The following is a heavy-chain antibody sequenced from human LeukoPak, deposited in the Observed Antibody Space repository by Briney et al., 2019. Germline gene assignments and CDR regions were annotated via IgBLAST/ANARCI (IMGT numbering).Heavy chain of an antibody. D-gene: IGHD2-21*02. J-gene: IGHJ4*02. CDR1: GYTPTELS. CDR2: FDPEDGET. Sequence: GASVKVSCKVSGYTPTELSMHWVRQAPGKGLEWMGGFDPEDGETIYAQKFQGRVTMTEDTSTDTAYMELSSLRSEDTAVYYCATVLYCGGDCYPGSVFDYWGQGTLVTVSS. V-gene: IGHV1-24*01. CDR3: ATVLYCGGDCYPGSVFDY.